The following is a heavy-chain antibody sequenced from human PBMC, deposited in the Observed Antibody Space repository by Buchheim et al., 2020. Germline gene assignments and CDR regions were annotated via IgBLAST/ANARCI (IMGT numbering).Heavy chain of an antibody. CDR2: ITSGGAT. D-gene: IGHD3-10*01. V-gene: IGHV3-23*01. CDR1: GFTFNSYT. Sequence: EVQLLGSGGGLVQIGGSLRLSRAASGFTFNSYTMSWVRQAPGKGLEWVSSITSGGATYYTDSVRGRFTISRDNSMSTLYLQVSSTRVEDTALYYCVQSRVSTNGLLDYWGQGTL. J-gene: IGHJ4*02. CDR3: VQSRVSTNGLLDY.